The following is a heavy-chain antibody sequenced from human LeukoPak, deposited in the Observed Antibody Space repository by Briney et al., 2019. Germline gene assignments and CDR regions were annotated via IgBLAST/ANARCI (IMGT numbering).Heavy chain of an antibody. D-gene: IGHD6-13*01. J-gene: IGHJ4*02. V-gene: IGHV3-30*02. Sequence: GGSLRLSCAASGFTFSSYGMHWVRQAPGRGLEWVAFIRYDGSNIYYADSVKGRFTISRDNSKNTLYLQMNSLRAEDTAVYYWAKSGGGQQQVPYYFDYWGQGTLVTVSS. CDR1: GFTFSSYG. CDR3: AKSGGGQQQVPYYFDY. CDR2: IRYDGSNI.